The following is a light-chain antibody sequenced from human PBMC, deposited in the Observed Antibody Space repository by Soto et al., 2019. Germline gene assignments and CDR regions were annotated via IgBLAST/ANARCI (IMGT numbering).Light chain of an antibody. CDR1: SSNIGSST. J-gene: IGLJ2*01. CDR2: GND. V-gene: IGLV1-44*01. Sequence: QSVLTQPPSTSGTPGHRVTISCSGTSSNIGSSTVNWYQQIPGTAPKLLIYGNDQRPSGVPDRFSGSKSGTSVFLAISGLQSEDEADYYCTAWDDSLSAVVFGGATKLTVL. CDR3: TAWDDSLSAVV.